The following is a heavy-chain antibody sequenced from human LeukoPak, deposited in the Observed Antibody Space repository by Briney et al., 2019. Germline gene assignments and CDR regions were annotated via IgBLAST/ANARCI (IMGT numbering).Heavy chain of an antibody. CDR2: ISVSDDRT. V-gene: IGHV3-23*01. J-gene: IGHJ4*02. CDR1: GFTSSDYT. CDR3: ARDRYCVSTNCPYDC. D-gene: IGHD2-2*01. Sequence: GGSLRLSCAASGFTSSDYTMNWVRQSPGKGLEWVSGISVSDDRTYYADSVKGRLTISRDTSNNMLYLQMNSLRAEDTAVYYCARDRYCVSTNCPYDCWGQGTPVTVSS.